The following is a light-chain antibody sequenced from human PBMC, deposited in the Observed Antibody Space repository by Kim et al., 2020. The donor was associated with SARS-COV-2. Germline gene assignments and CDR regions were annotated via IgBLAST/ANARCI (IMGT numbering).Light chain of an antibody. CDR3: QHYGSSLYT. CDR2: GAS. Sequence: EIVLTQSPGTLSLSPGERATLSCRASQSVSSSYLAWYQQKPGQAPRLLIYGASSRATGIPDRFGGSGSGTDFTLTISRLEPEDFAVYYCQHYGSSLYTFGQGTKLEI. CDR1: QSVSSSY. J-gene: IGKJ2*01. V-gene: IGKV3-20*01.